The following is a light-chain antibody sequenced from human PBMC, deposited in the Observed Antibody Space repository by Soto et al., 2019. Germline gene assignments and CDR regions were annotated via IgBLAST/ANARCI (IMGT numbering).Light chain of an antibody. Sequence: QAVLTQPPSVSGAPGQRVTISCTRSSSNIGAGYDVHWYQQLPGTAPKLLIYGNSNRPSGVPDRFSGSKSGTSASLAITGLQAEDEAGYYCQSYVSSLRGYVFGTGTKLTVL. J-gene: IGLJ1*01. CDR2: GNS. V-gene: IGLV1-40*01. CDR3: QSYVSSLRGYV. CDR1: SSNIGAGYD.